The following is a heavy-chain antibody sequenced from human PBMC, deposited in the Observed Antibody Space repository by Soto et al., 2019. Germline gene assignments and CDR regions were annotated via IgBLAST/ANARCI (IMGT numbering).Heavy chain of an antibody. J-gene: IGHJ3*02. CDR2: IDNGGTNT. Sequence: GGSLRRSWAGSGYNFGCFWMHWVRQAPGKGLVWVSRIDNGGTNTVYADAVKGRFTISRDNAKNTLYLQMNSLRAEDTAVYYCAKDRGRPDAFNIWGQGTMVTVSS. CDR3: AKDRGRPDAFNI. V-gene: IGHV3-74*01. D-gene: IGHD3-10*01. CDR1: GYNFGCFW.